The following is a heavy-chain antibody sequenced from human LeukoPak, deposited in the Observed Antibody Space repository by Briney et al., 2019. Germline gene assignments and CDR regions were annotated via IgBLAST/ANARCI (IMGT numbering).Heavy chain of an antibody. D-gene: IGHD3-3*01. J-gene: IGHJ4*02. CDR3: ARGRYDFWSGYMGPGDC. Sequence: GASVKLSCTASGYTFTSYGISWVRQAPGQGLEWMGCISAYNGNTNYAQKLQGRVTMTTDTSTSTAYMELRSLRSDDTAVYYCARGRYDFWSGYMGPGDCWGQGTLVTVSS. V-gene: IGHV1-18*01. CDR1: GYTFTSYG. CDR2: ISAYNGNT.